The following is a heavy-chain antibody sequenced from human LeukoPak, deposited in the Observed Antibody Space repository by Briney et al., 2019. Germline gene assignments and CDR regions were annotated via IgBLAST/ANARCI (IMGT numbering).Heavy chain of an antibody. Sequence: ASVKVSCKASGYTFTGYYMHWLRQAPGQGLEWMGWINPNSGGTNYAQKFQGRVTMTRDTSISTAYMELSRLRSDDTAVYYCARDAITMVRGVKYGMDVWGKGTTVTVSS. CDR3: ARDAITMVRGVKYGMDV. V-gene: IGHV1-2*02. CDR1: GYTFTGYY. CDR2: INPNSGGT. D-gene: IGHD3-10*01. J-gene: IGHJ6*04.